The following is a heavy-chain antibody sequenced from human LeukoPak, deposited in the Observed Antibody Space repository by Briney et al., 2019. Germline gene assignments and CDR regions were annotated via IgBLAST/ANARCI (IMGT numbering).Heavy chain of an antibody. V-gene: IGHV4-34*01. CDR1: GGSFSGYY. CDR2: INHSGST. D-gene: IGHD1-26*01. J-gene: IGHJ3*02. Sequence: SEILSLTCAVYGGSFSGYYWSWIRQPPGKGLEWIGEINHSGSTNYNPSLKSRVTISVDTSKNQFSLKLSPVTAADTAVYYCARRRELRGNHDAFDIWGQATMLSVCS. CDR3: ARRRELRGNHDAFDI.